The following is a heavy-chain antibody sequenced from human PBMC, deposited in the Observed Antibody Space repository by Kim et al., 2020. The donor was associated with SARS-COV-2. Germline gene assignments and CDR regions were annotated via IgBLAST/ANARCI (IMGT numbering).Heavy chain of an antibody. J-gene: IGHJ3*02. V-gene: IGHV4-31*02. D-gene: IGHD3-22*01. Sequence: PSLKSRVTISVDTSKNQFSLKLSPVTAADTAVYYCARAVITMIVVVGAFDIWGQGTMVTVSS. CDR3: ARAVITMIVVVGAFDI.